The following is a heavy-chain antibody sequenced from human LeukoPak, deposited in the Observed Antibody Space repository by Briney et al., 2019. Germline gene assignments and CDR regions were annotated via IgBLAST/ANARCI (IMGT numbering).Heavy chain of an antibody. V-gene: IGHV4-39*01. CDR3: ARLSGSSWYFNYYYGMDV. J-gene: IGHJ6*02. D-gene: IGHD6-13*01. CDR2: IYYSGST. Sequence: SETLSLTCTASGGSISSSSYYWGWIRQPRGKGLEWIGSIYYSGSTYYNPSLKSRVTISVDTSKNQFSLKLSSVTAADTAVYYCARLSGSSWYFNYYYGMDVWGQGTTVTVTS. CDR1: GGSISSSSYY.